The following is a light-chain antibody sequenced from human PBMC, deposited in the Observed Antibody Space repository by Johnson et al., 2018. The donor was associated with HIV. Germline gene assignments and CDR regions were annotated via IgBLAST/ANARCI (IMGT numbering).Light chain of an antibody. CDR1: SSNVGNHY. CDR3: GTWDNSLSAGV. J-gene: IGLJ1*01. V-gene: IGLV1-51*01. CDR2: DTD. Sequence: SVLTQPPSVSVAPGQNVTISCSGGSSNVGNHYVSWYQQVPGTAPKLLIYDTDKRPSGIPDRFSGSTSGTSATLGISGLQPGDEADYYCGTWDNSLSAGVFGSGTKVTVL.